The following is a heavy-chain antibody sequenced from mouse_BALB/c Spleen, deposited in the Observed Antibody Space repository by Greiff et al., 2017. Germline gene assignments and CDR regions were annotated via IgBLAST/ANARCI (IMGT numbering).Heavy chain of an antibody. CDR3: ARYGNYVFDY. D-gene: IGHD2-1*01. Sequence: QVQLQQSGPELVKPGASVKISCKASGYAFSSSWMNWVQQRPGQGLEWIGRIYPGDGDTNYKGKFKGTATLTADKSSSTAYMQLSSLTSVDSAVYFCARYGNYVFDYWGQGTTLTVSS. J-gene: IGHJ2*01. CDR2: IYPGDGDT. V-gene: IGHV1-80*01. CDR1: GYAFSSSW.